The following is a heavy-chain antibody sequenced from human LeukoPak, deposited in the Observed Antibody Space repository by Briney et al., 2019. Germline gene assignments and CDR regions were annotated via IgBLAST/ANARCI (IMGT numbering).Heavy chain of an antibody. CDR3: AKVREYYYDGSGYSFDY. V-gene: IGHV3-23*01. Sequence: PGGPLRLSCGASGFTFSSYAMSWVRQAPGKGLEWVSAISGSGGSTYYADSVKGRFTISRDNSKNTLYLQMNSLRAEDTAVYYCAKVREYYYDGSGYSFDYWGQGTLVTVAS. CDR2: ISGSGGST. J-gene: IGHJ4*02. D-gene: IGHD3-22*01. CDR1: GFTFSSYA.